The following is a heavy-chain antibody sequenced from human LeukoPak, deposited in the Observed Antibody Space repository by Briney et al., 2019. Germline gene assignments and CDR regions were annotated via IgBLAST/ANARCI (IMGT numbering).Heavy chain of an antibody. CDR3: ARVGQGGSYRPDTFDY. Sequence: ASVTVSCKASGYTFTGYYMHWVRQAPGQGLEWMGRINPNSGGTNYAQKFQGRVTMTRDTSISTAYMELSRLRSDDTAVYYCARVGQGGSYRPDTFDYWGQGTLVTVSS. CDR2: INPNSGGT. CDR1: GYTFTGYY. V-gene: IGHV1-2*06. J-gene: IGHJ4*02. D-gene: IGHD1-26*01.